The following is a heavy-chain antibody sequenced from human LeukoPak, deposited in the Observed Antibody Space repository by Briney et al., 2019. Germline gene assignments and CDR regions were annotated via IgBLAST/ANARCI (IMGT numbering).Heavy chain of an antibody. J-gene: IGHJ4*02. CDR2: ISSDGSST. CDR3: ARGYSYGRVEY. Sequence: GGSLRLSCAASGFTFSSYWMNWVRQAPGKGLVWVSRISSDGSSTSYADSVKGRFTISRDNAKNTLYLQMNSLRAEDTAVYYCARGYSYGRVEYWGQGTLVTVSS. V-gene: IGHV3-74*01. CDR1: GFTFSSYW. D-gene: IGHD5-18*01.